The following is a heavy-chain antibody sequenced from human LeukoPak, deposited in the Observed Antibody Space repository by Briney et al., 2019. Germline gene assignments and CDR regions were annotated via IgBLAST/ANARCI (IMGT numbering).Heavy chain of an antibody. Sequence: GGSLRLSCAASGFTFSSYWMHWVRQAPGKGLVWVSRINSDGSSTSYADSVKGRFTISRDNAKNTLYLQMNSLRAEDTAVYYCATGVGYGYGLQKTDYWGQGTLVTVSS. CDR1: GFTFSSYW. J-gene: IGHJ4*02. CDR3: ATGVGYGYGLQKTDY. CDR2: INSDGSST. V-gene: IGHV3-74*01. D-gene: IGHD5-18*01.